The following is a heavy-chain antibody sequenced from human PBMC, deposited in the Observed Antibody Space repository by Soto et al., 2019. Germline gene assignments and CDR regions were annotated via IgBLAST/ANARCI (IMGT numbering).Heavy chain of an antibody. CDR3: VFIAAAGNHLEGEISVFWYYGMDV. Sequence: PGGSLRLSCAASGFTFSSYAMSWVRQAPGKGLEWVSAISGSGGSTYYADSVKGRFTISRDNSKNTLYLQMNSLRAEDTAVYYCVFIAAAGNHLEGEISVFWYYGMDVWGQGTTVTVSS. CDR2: ISGSGGST. D-gene: IGHD6-13*01. CDR1: GFTFSSYA. J-gene: IGHJ6*02. V-gene: IGHV3-23*01.